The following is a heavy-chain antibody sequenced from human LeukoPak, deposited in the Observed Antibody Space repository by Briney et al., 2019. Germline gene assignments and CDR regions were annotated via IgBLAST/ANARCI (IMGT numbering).Heavy chain of an antibody. V-gene: IGHV3-21*04. D-gene: IGHD1-26*01. CDR2: ISSSSSYI. CDR1: GFTFSSYG. Sequence: GGSLRLSCAASGFTFSSYGMHWVRQAPGKGLEWVSSISSSSSYIYYADSVKGRFTISRDNSKNTLYLQLNSLRVEDTAVYYCAKNRGAGSHYYYHMNVWGKGTTDTVSS. J-gene: IGHJ6*03. CDR3: AKNRGAGSHYYYHMNV.